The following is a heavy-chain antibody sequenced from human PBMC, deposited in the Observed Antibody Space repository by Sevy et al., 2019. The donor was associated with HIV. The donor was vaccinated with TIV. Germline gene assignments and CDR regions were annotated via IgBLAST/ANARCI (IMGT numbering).Heavy chain of an antibody. J-gene: IGHJ5*02. V-gene: IGHV4-4*07. CDR1: GGSMSSYY. Sequence: SETLSLTCPVSGGSMSSYYWSWIRQPAGKGLEWIGRIYTSGSSNYNPSLKSRVTMSVDTSKNQFSLKLSSVTAADTAVYYCARDVYYYGSGSYSYNWFDPWGQGTLVTVSS. CDR3: ARDVYYYGSGSYSYNWFDP. D-gene: IGHD3-10*01. CDR2: IYTSGSS.